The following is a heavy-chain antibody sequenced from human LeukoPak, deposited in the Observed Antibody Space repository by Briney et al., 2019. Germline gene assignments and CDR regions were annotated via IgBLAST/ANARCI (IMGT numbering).Heavy chain of an antibody. D-gene: IGHD5-24*01. CDR2: INHSGST. CDR1: GGSLSGYY. Sequence: PSETLSLTCAVYGGSLSGYYWSWIRQPPGKGLEWIGEINHSGSTNYNPSLKSRVTISVDTSKNQFSLKLSSVTAADTAVYYCARRRQERWLRYFDYWGQGTLVTVSS. V-gene: IGHV4-34*01. J-gene: IGHJ4*02. CDR3: ARRRQERWLRYFDY.